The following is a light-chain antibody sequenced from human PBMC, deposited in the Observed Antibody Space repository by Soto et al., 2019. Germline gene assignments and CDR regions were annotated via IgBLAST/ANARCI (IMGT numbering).Light chain of an antibody. V-gene: IGLV1-40*01. CDR1: SSNIGARYD. CDR2: GNI. CDR3: QSYHSSLSGWV. J-gene: IGLJ3*02. Sequence: QSVLTQPPSVSGAPGQRVTISCTGSSSNIGARYDVHWFQQLPGTAPKLLIYGNINRPSGVPDRFSGSKSGTSASLAITGLQAEDEADYYCQSYHSSLSGWVFGGGTKLTVL.